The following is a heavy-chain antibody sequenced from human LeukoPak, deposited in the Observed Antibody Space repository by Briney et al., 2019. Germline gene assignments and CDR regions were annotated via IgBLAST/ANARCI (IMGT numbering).Heavy chain of an antibody. V-gene: IGHV4-34*01. D-gene: IGHD5-12*01. J-gene: IGHJ4*02. CDR3: ARRRGYSGYYFDY. CDR2: INHSGST. Sequence: SETQSLTCAVYGGSFSGYYWSWIRQPPGKGLEWIGEINHSGSTNYNPSLKSRVTISVDTSKNQFSLKLSSVTAADTAVYYCARRRGYSGYYFDYWGQGTLVTVSS. CDR1: GGSFSGYY.